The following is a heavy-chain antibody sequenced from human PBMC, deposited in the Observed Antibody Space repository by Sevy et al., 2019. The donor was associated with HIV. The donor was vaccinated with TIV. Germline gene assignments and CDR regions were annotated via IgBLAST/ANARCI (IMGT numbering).Heavy chain of an antibody. D-gene: IGHD4-17*01. J-gene: IGHJ4*02. CDR3: ARDLPPSATTVAHFDY. CDR1: GFSFSSYE. V-gene: IGHV3-48*03. CDR2: ITSSGSTK. Sequence: GGSLRLSCAASGFSFSSYEMNWVRQAPGKGLEWVSFITSSGSTKHYSDSVRVRFTISRDNATYSLSLQRNSLRAEDTAIYYCARDLPPSATTVAHFDYWGQGTLVTVSS.